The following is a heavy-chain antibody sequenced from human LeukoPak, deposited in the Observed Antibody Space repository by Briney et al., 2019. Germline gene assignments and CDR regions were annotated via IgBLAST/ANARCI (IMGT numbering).Heavy chain of an antibody. CDR3: AKADSNYYDSSGYYYVGY. CDR2: IGGSGGST. V-gene: IGHV3-23*01. CDR1: GFTFSSYA. Sequence: GGSLRLSCAASGFTFSSYAMSWVRQAPGKGLEWVSAIGGSGGSTYYADSVKGRFTIPRDNSKNTLYLQMNSLRAEDTAVYYCAKADSNYYDSSGYYYVGYWGQGTLVTVSS. D-gene: IGHD3-22*01. J-gene: IGHJ4*02.